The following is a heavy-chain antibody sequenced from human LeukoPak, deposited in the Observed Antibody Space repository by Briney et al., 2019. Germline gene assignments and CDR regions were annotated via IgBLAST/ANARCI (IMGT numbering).Heavy chain of an antibody. CDR2: IYSGGST. V-gene: IGHV3-53*01. CDR3: AREPPAVVGGFDI. J-gene: IGHJ3*02. CDR1: GFTVSSNY. D-gene: IGHD3-10*01. Sequence: GGSLRLSCAASGFTVSSNYMSWVRQAPGKGLEWVSVIYSGGSTYYADSVKGRFTISRDNSKNTLYLQMNSLRAEDTAVYYCAREPPAVVGGFDILGQRTIVT.